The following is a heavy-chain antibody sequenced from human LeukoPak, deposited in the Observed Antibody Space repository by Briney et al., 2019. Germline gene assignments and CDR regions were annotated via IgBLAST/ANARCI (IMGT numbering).Heavy chain of an antibody. CDR2: ISSSSSYI. Sequence: GGSLRLSCAASGFTFSSYSMNWVRQAPGKGLEWVSSISSSSSYIYYADLVKGRFTISRDNAKNSLYLQMNSLRAEDTAVYYCARNYLGYCSSTSCPHYYYYGMDVWGQGTTVTVSS. CDR3: ARNYLGYCSSTSCPHYYYYGMDV. V-gene: IGHV3-21*01. CDR1: GFTFSSYS. J-gene: IGHJ6*02. D-gene: IGHD2-2*01.